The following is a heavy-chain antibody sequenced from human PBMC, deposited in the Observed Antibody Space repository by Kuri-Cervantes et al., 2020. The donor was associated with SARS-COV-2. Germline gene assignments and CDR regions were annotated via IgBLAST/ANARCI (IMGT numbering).Heavy chain of an antibody. V-gene: IGHV3-33*08. CDR1: GLTFSSSW. CDR3: ARDSNCGGNCVGRQPLDH. Sequence: GGSLRLSCAASGLTFSSSWMHWVRQAPDKGLEWVAGIWYDGSNENYADSVKGRFIVSRDNSKNTLYLQMNSLRAEDTAVYYCARDSNCGGNCVGRQPLDHWGQGTLVTVSS. CDR2: IWYDGSNE. D-gene: IGHD2-21*02. J-gene: IGHJ4*02.